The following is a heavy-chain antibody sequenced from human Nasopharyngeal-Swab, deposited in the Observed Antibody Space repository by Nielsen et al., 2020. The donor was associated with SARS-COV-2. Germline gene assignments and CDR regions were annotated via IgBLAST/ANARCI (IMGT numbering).Heavy chain of an antibody. V-gene: IGHV3-30-3*01. D-gene: IGHD5-18*01. CDR3: ARGRYSYVRGWFDP. CDR2: ISYDGSNK. J-gene: IGHJ5*02. Sequence: GESLKISFAASGFTFSSYAMHWVRQAPGKGLEWVAVISYDGSNKYYADSVKGRFTISRDNSKNTLYLQMNSLRAEDTAVYYCARGRYSYVRGWFDPWGQGTLVTVSS. CDR1: GFTFSSYA.